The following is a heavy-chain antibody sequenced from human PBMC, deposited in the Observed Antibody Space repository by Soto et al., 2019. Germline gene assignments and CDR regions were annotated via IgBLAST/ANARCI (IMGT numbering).Heavy chain of an antibody. CDR3: ARAHRQWLVPYYFDY. D-gene: IGHD6-19*01. CDR2: ISSSSSYT. CDR1: GFTFSDYY. V-gene: IGHV3-11*06. J-gene: IGHJ4*02. Sequence: GGSLSLSCAASGFTFSDYYMSWIRQAPGKGLEWVSYISSSSSYTNYADSVKGRFTISRDNAKNSLYLQMNSLRAEDTAVYYCARAHRQWLVPYYFDYWGQGTLVTVSS.